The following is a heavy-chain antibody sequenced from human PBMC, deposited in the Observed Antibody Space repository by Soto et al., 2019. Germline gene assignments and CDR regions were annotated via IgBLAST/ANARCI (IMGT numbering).Heavy chain of an antibody. CDR1: GFTFSSYG. J-gene: IGHJ5*02. Sequence: GGSLRLACAASGFTFSSYGMHWVRQAPGKGLEWVAVISYDGSNKYYADSVKGLFTIYRDNSKNTLYLQMNSLRAEDTAVYYCAKDKWVDTAMAPGWFDPWGQGTLVTVSS. CDR2: ISYDGSNK. D-gene: IGHD5-18*01. V-gene: IGHV3-30*18. CDR3: AKDKWVDTAMAPGWFDP.